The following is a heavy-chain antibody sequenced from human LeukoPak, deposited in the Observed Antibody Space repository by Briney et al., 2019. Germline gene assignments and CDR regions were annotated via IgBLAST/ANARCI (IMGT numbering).Heavy chain of an antibody. CDR1: GYTLTSYD. V-gene: IGHV1-8*01. CDR2: MNPNSGNT. CDR3: ARRKIAAAGISDY. D-gene: IGHD6-13*01. Sequence: ASVKVSCKASGYTLTSYDINWVRQATGQGLEWMGWMNPNSGNTGYAQKFQGRVTMTRNTSISTAYMELSSLRSEDTAVYYCARRKIAAAGISDYWGQGTLVTVSS. J-gene: IGHJ4*02.